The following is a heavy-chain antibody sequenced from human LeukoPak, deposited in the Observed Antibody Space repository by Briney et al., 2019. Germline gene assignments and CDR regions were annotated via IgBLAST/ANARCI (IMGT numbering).Heavy chain of an antibody. CDR1: GFTFTSYA. J-gene: IGHJ3*02. D-gene: IGHD3-3*01. CDR3: AKDLGVGPPHHDAFDI. CDR2: VSGSGDNT. Sequence: GGSLRLSCAASGFTFTSYAMSWVRQAPGKGLEWVSAVSGSGDNTYYADSVKGRFTISRDNSKNTLYLQMNSLRAEDTAVYYCAKDLGVGPPHHDAFDIWGQGTMVTVSS. V-gene: IGHV3-23*01.